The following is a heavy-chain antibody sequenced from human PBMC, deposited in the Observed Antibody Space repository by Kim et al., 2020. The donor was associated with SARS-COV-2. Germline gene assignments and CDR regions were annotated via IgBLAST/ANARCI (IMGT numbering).Heavy chain of an antibody. CDR1: GGSISTTHYH. CDR3: ARHFWCWFEDS. J-gene: IGHJ4*02. V-gene: IGHV4-39*01. CDR2: LQYSGST. D-gene: IGHD3-10*01. Sequence: SETLSLTCTVSGGSISTTHYHWCWFRQPPGKGLQWIGSLQYSGSTYYNPSLKSRVTISLDTSKNQFSLKVSSVTSADMAIYYCARHFWCWFEDSWGQGTL.